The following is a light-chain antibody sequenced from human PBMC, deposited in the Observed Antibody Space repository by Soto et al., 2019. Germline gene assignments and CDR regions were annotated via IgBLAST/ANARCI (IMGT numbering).Light chain of an antibody. V-gene: IGKV3-20*01. CDR2: GAF. Sequence: EIVLTQSPGTLSLSPGERATLSCRASQSVGSTYLAWYQQKPGQPHRLLIHGAFSRATGVPDRFSGSGSGTDFTLTISRLEPEDFAVYYCKQYGSSPTFGQGTKLEIK. J-gene: IGKJ2*01. CDR3: KQYGSSPT. CDR1: QSVGSTY.